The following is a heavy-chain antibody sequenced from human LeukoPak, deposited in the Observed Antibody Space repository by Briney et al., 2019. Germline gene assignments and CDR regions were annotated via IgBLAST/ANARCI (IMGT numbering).Heavy chain of an antibody. V-gene: IGHV1-18*04. CDR2: ISAYNGNT. CDR1: RYTFTSYG. D-gene: IGHD2-2*01. Sequence: GASVKVSCKASRYTFTSYGISWVRQAPGQGLEWRGWISAYNGNTNYAQKLQGRVTMTTDTSTSTAYMELRSLRSDDTAVYYCARDIFGYCSSTSCNNWFDTWGEGTLVTVSS. J-gene: IGHJ5*02. CDR3: ARDIFGYCSSTSCNNWFDT.